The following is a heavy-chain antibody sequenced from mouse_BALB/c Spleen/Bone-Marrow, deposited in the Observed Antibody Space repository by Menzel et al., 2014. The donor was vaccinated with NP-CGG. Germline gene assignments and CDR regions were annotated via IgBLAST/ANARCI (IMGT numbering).Heavy chain of an antibody. V-gene: IGHV14-3*02. D-gene: IGHD2-1*01. J-gene: IGHJ4*01. CDR2: IDPANGNT. CDR3: ARWDGNYIYAMDY. Sequence: VQLKESGAELVKPGASVKLSCTASGFNIKDTYMHWVKQRPEQALEWIGRIDPANGNTKYDPKFQGKATITADTSSNTACLQLSSLTSEDTAVYYCARWDGNYIYAMDYWGQGTSVTVSS. CDR1: GFNIKDTY.